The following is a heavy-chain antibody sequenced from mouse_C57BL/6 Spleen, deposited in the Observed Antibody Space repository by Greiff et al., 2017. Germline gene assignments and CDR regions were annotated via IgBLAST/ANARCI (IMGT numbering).Heavy chain of an antibody. Sequence: EVKLVESGGGLVQPKGSLKLSCAASGFSFNTYAMNWVRQAPGKGLEWVARIRSKSNNYATYYADSVKDRFTISRDDSESMLYLQMNNLKTEDTAMYYCVRVYYGYDGWYFDVWGTGTTVTVSS. J-gene: IGHJ1*03. V-gene: IGHV10-1*01. CDR1: GFSFNTYA. D-gene: IGHD2-2*01. CDR3: VRVYYGYDGWYFDV. CDR2: IRSKSNNYAT.